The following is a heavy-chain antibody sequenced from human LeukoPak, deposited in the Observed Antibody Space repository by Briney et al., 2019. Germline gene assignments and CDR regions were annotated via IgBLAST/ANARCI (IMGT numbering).Heavy chain of an antibody. CDR3: VKDPGRDSSGWYAF. D-gene: IGHD6-19*01. CDR2: VWYDGSNK. J-gene: IGHJ5*01. Sequence: PGGSLRLSCAASGFIFSSYGMHCVRQAPGKGLEWVAVVWYDGSNKYYADSVKGRFTISRDNSKNTLYLQMNSLRAEDTAVYYCVKDPGRDSSGWYAFWGQGTLVTVSS. CDR1: GFIFSSYG. V-gene: IGHV3-33*06.